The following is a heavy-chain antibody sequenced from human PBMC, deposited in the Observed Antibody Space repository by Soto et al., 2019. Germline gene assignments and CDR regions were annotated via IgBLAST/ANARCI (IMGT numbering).Heavy chain of an antibody. CDR2: IYYSGST. V-gene: IGHV4-59*01. CDR3: ARLPDYGNYPFDY. Sequence: PSETLSLTCTVSGGSISTYYWGWIRQPPGKGLEWIGYIYYSGSTNYNPSLKSRVTISIDTSKNLFSLELNSVTAADTAVYYCARLPDYGNYPFDYWGQGTLVTVSS. J-gene: IGHJ4*02. CDR1: GGSISTYY. D-gene: IGHD4-17*01.